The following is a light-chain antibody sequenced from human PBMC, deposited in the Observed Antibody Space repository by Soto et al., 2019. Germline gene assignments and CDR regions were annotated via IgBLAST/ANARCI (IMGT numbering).Light chain of an antibody. CDR2: DNS. J-gene: IGLJ1*01. CDR3: QVWESGSENYV. V-gene: IGLV3-21*02. Sequence: SYVLTQPPSVSVAPGQTATITCGGNNIGTEPVHWYQQRPGQAPVLVVYDNSDRPSGIPERLSGSKSGDTATLTISRVEAGDEADYYCQVWESGSENYVFGPGTKVTVL. CDR1: NIGTEP.